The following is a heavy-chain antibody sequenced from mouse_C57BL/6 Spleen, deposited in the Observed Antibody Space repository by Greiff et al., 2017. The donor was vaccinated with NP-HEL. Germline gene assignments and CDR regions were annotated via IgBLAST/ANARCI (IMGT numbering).Heavy chain of an antibody. Sequence: DVQLQESGPGLVKPSQSLSLTCSVTGYSITSGYYWNWIRQFPGNKLEWMGYISYDGSNNYNPSLKNRISITRDTSKNQSFLKLNSVTTEDTATYYCARVPYDGSKGYFDVWGTGTTVTVSS. J-gene: IGHJ1*03. CDR2: ISYDGSN. CDR3: ARVPYDGSKGYFDV. V-gene: IGHV3-6*01. CDR1: GYSITSGYY. D-gene: IGHD1-1*01.